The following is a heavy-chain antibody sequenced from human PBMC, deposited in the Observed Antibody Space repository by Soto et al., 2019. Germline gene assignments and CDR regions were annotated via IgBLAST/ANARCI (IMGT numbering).Heavy chain of an antibody. CDR3: ARVQGDDYGDPEDYYYGLDV. V-gene: IGHV3-11*01. CDR2: ISSSGRST. D-gene: IGHD4-17*01. J-gene: IGHJ6*02. Sequence: QVQLVDSGGGLVKPGGSLRLSCAASGFAFSDFSMSWIRQAPGKGLECVSHISSSGRSTHYADSVKGRFPISRDNAKNSVHLQMNSLRAEDEAVYYCARVQGDDYGDPEDYYYGLDVWGQGTPVSVSS. CDR1: GFAFSDFS.